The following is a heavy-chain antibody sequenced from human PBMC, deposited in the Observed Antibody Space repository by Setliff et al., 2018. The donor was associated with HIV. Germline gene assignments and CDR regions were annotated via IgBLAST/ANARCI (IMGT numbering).Heavy chain of an antibody. CDR3: ARVAGGYYFDY. CDR2: IIPILGIA. J-gene: IGHJ4*02. V-gene: IGHV1-69*10. CDR1: GGTFSSYA. Sequence: GASVKVSCKASGGTFSSYAISWVRQAPGQGLEWMGGIIPILGIANYAQKFQGRVTITADESTSTAYMELSSLRSEDTAVYYCARVAGGYYFDYWGQGTLVTVSS.